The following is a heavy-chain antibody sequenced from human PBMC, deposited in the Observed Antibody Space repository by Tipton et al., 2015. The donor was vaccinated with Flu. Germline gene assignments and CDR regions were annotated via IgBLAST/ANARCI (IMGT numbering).Heavy chain of an antibody. Sequence: TLSLTCTVSGATISSTSYFWGWIRQPPGKGLEWIGTMYHNGGTYFNPSLQSRVSMAVDTSKNQFSLKLKSVTAADTAVYYCARVGLLTVFGILIPNHFDPWGQGTLVTVSP. CDR2: MYHNGGT. V-gene: IGHV4-39*07. CDR3: ARVGLLTVFGILIPNHFDP. J-gene: IGHJ5*02. D-gene: IGHD3-3*01. CDR1: GATISSTSYF.